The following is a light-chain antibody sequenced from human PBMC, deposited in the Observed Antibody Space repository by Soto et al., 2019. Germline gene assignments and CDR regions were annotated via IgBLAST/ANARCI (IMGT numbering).Light chain of an antibody. CDR2: AAF. J-gene: IGKJ1*01. CDR3: QQLNTYPWT. CDR1: QDISSY. Sequence: SQLTQSPSSLSASVGDRVTITCRASQDISSYLAWYQQEPGKAPKLLIYAAFTLQSGVPSRFSGSGSGTDFTLTISTLQPEDFATYYCQQLNTYPWTFGQGTKVDIK. V-gene: IGKV1-9*01.